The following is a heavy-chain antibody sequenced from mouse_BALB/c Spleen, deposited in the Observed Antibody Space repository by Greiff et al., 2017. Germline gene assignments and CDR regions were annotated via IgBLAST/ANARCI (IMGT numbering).Heavy chain of an antibody. V-gene: IGHV1-20*01. J-gene: IGHJ4*01. D-gene: IGHD1-1*01. Sequence: VQLQQSGPELVKPGASVKISCKASGYSFTGYFMNWVMQSHGKSLEWIGRINPYNGDTFYNQKFKSKATLTVDNSSSTAYMELRSLTSEDSAVYYCARPFNYYGSSHAMDYWGQGTSVTVSS. CDR1: GYSFTGYF. CDR3: ARPFNYYGSSHAMDY. CDR2: INPYNGDT.